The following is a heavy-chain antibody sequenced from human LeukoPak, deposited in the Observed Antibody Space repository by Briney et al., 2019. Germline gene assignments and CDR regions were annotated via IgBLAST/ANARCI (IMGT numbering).Heavy chain of an antibody. CDR2: ISGSGGST. V-gene: IGHV3-23*01. J-gene: IGHJ4*02. CDR1: GFTFSSYA. Sequence: PGGSLRLSCAASGFTFSSYAMSWVRQAPGKGLEWVSAISGSGGSTYYADSVKGRFTISRDNSKDTLYLQMNSLRAEDTAVYYCATARGIISSSWFDYWGQGTLVTVSS. D-gene: IGHD6-13*01. CDR3: ATARGIISSSWFDY.